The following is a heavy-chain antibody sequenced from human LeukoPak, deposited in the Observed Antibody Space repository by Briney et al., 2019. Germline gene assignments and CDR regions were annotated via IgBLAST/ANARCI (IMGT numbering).Heavy chain of an antibody. V-gene: IGHV1-69*13. J-gene: IGHJ6*02. CDR3: ARNKCGGDCSDYSYYYGMDV. CDR2: IIPIFGTA. D-gene: IGHD2-21*02. CDR1: GGTFSSYA. Sequence: SVKVSCKSSGGTFSSYAISWVRQAPGQGLEWMGGIIPIFGTANYAQKFQGRVTITADESTSTAYMELSSLRSEDTAVYYCARNKCGGDCSDYSYYYGMDVWGQGTMVTVSS.